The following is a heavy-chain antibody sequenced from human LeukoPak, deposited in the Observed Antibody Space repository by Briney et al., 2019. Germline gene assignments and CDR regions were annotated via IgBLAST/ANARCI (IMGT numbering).Heavy chain of an antibody. CDR3: ARAKYGSLDY. D-gene: IGHD3-10*01. CDR1: GGSISSSSYY. CDR2: INHSGST. Sequence: SETLSLTCTVSGGSISSSSYYWSWIRQPPGKGLEWIGEINHSGSTNYNPSLKSRVTISVDTSKNQFSLKLSSVTAADTAVYYCARAKYGSLDYWGQGTPVTVSS. J-gene: IGHJ4*02. V-gene: IGHV4-39*07.